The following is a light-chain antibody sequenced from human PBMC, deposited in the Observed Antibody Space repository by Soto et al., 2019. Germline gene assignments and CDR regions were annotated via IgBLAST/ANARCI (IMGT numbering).Light chain of an antibody. CDR2: VAS. V-gene: IGKV3-15*01. CDR3: HQYDHWPQT. Sequence: EIVMTQSPATLSVSPGERATLSCRASQSVSNNLAWYQVKPGQAPRLLLYVASTRATGIPARFSGSGSGTEFTLTISSLQSEDFAVYYCHQYDHWPQTFGQGTKVDIK. J-gene: IGKJ1*01. CDR1: QSVSNN.